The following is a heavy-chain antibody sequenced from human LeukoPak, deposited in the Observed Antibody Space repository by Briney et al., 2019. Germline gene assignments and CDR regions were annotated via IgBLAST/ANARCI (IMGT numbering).Heavy chain of an antibody. Sequence: GGSLRLSCAASGFTFSSFEMNWVRQAPGKGLEWVSYINSRGSIIFYADSVKGRFTISRDNSKNTLYLQMNSLRAEDTAVYYCARDRPGGVIFGVVNPLWFDPWGQGTLVTVSS. V-gene: IGHV3-48*03. CDR2: INSRGSII. J-gene: IGHJ5*02. CDR3: ARDRPGGVIFGVVNPLWFDP. D-gene: IGHD3-3*01. CDR1: GFTFSSFE.